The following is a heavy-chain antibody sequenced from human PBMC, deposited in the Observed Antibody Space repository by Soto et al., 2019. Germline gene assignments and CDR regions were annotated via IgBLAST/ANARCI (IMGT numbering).Heavy chain of an antibody. CDR2: ISSSSSTI. V-gene: IGHV3-48*01. D-gene: IGHD4-17*01. CDR1: GFPFGSYS. CDR3: ARDLNYGLFDY. Sequence: EVQLVESGGGLVQPGGSLRLSFAAPGFPFGSYSMNWVRQAPGKGLEWVSYISSSSSTIYYADSVKGRFTISRDNAKNSLYLQMNSLRAEDTAVYYCARDLNYGLFDYWGQGTLVTVSS. J-gene: IGHJ4*02.